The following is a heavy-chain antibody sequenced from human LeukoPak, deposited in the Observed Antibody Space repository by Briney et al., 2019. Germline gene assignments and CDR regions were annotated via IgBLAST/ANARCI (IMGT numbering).Heavy chain of an antibody. V-gene: IGHV4-30-2*01. J-gene: IGHJ4*02. CDR2: IYHSGST. CDR1: GGSISSGGYY. D-gene: IGHD4-17*01. CDR3: ARSTTVVDY. Sequence: SETLSLTCTISGGSISSGGYYWSWIRQPPGKGLEWIGYIYHSGSTYYNPSLKSRVTISVDRSKSQFSLKLSSVTAADTAVYYCARSTTVVDYWGQGILVTVSS.